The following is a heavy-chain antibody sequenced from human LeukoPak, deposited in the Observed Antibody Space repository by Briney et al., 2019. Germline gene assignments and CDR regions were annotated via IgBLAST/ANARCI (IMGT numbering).Heavy chain of an antibody. V-gene: IGHV4-31*03. J-gene: IGHJ4*02. D-gene: IGHD3-22*01. CDR3: ARAPRITTIVFFDY. Sequence: SETLSLTCTVSGGSISSTGHYWSWIRQHPEKGLEWIGYVYYTGSPYYNPSLKGRLTISVDTSKNQFSLKLTSVTAADTAVYYCARAPRITTIVFFDYWGQGALVTVSS. CDR2: VYYTGSP. CDR1: GGSISSTGHY.